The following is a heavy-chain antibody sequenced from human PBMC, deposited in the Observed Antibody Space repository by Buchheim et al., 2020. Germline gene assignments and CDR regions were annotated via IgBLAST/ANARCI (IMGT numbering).Heavy chain of an antibody. V-gene: IGHV1-2*04. J-gene: IGHJ6*02. CDR2: INPNSGGT. CDR1: GYTFTGYY. CDR3: AREEIAVAGTSYYGMDV. D-gene: IGHD6-19*01. Sequence: QVQLVQSGAEVKKPGASVKVSCKASGYTFTGYYMHWVRQAPGQGLEWMGWINPNSGGTNYAQKFPGWVTMTRDTSISTDYIELSRLRSDDTAVYYCAREEIAVAGTSYYGMDVWGQGTT.